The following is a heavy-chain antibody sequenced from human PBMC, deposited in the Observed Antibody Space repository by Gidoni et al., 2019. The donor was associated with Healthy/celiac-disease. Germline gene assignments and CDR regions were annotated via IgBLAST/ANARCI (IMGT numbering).Heavy chain of an antibody. CDR2: INPNSGGT. CDR3: ARDQDIAAAGEIDY. D-gene: IGHD6-13*01. CDR1: GYTITGYY. V-gene: IGHV1-2*07. J-gene: IGHJ4*02. Sequence: QVQLVQSGAEAQKPGASVKVSCKASGYTITGYYLHWVRQAPGQGLEGMGWINPNSGGTNYAHKFQGRVTMTRDTSISTAYMALSRLRSDDTAVYSCARDQDIAAAGEIDYWGQGTLVTVSS.